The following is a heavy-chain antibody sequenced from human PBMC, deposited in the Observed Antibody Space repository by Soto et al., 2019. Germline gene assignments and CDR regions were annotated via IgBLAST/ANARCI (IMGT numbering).Heavy chain of an antibody. J-gene: IGHJ3*02. CDR2: ISGSGGST. Sequence: GGSLGLSCAASVFTFSSYAMSWFRQAPGKGLEWVSAISGSGGSTYYAGSVKGRFTISRDNSKNTLYLQMNSLRAEDTAVYYCAKDGRAAMEMGHDAFDIWGQGTMVTVSS. CDR3: AKDGRAAMEMGHDAFDI. V-gene: IGHV3-23*01. CDR1: VFTFSSYA. D-gene: IGHD5-18*01.